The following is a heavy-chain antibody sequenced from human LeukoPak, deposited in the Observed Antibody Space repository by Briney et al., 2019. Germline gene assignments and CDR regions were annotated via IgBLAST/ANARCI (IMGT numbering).Heavy chain of an antibody. J-gene: IGHJ4*02. V-gene: IGHV3-48*01. CDR1: GFTFSSYS. CDR2: ISSSSDTI. D-gene: IGHD6-25*01. CDR3: ARGKAALND. Sequence: PGGSLRLSCAAPGFTFSSYSMNWVRQAPGKGLEWVSYISSSSDTIYYADSVKGRFTISRDNAKNSLYLQMNSLRAEDTAVYYCARGKAALNDWGQGTLVTVSS.